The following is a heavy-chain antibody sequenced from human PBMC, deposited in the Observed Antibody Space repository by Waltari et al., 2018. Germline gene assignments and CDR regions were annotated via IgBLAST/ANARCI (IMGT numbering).Heavy chain of an antibody. Sequence: QLHLQESGPGLLKPSETLSLTCAVSGYSISGGDFWGWIRQPPGKGLAWIGSIYPGGDNYLNPSLKSRVTISVDKSKNQYSLNLRSMTAADTAVYYCARRGRLSSYFFDYWGQGTLVTVSS. CDR2: IYPGGDN. V-gene: IGHV4-38-2*01. D-gene: IGHD2-15*01. CDR1: GYSISGGDF. CDR3: ARRGRLSSYFFDY. J-gene: IGHJ4*02.